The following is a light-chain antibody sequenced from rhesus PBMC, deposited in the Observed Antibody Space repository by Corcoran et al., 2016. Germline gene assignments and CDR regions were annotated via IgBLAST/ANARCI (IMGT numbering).Light chain of an antibody. CDR1: QSLVHSDGKTY. CDR2: QAS. Sequence: DVVMTQSPLSLPVTLGQPASISCRSSQSLVHSDGKTYLNRLQQKPGQPPRCLICQASNRDSGVPDRFCGSGAGTVFTLKMSRVEAESVGVYYCMHGTHWPLTFGGGTKVELK. V-gene: IGKV2S9*01. CDR3: MHGTHWPLT. J-gene: IGKJ4*01.